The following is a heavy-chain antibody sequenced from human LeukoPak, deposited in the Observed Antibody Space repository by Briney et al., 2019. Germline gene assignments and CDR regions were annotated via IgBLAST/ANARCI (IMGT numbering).Heavy chain of an antibody. CDR2: IFYSGST. CDR1: SGSISTSNYY. J-gene: IGHJ4*02. D-gene: IGHD3-10*01. V-gene: IGHV4-39*07. Sequence: SETLSLTCTVSSGSISTSNYYWGWVRQPPGKALEWIGNIFYSGSTYYSPSLKSRVTISLDTSRNQFSLKLNSVTAADTAVYYCARSSEWDYYGSGGYSKFDPSYFDYWGQGTLVTVSS. CDR3: ARSSEWDYYGSGGYSKFDPSYFDY.